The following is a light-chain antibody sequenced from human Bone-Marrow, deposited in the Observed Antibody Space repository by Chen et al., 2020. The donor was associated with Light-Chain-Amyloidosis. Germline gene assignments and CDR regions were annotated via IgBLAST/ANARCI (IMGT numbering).Light chain of an antibody. J-gene: IGKJ3*01. CDR1: RAIGNY. V-gene: IGKV1-39*01. CDR2: ASS. Sequence: DSQLTESPSFLSASVGDKVTVTCRASRAIGNYLNWYQQKAGSAPKLLIYASSTLQSGVPSRFSGSGSGTDFTLTINSLQPEDFASYFCQQYYGPPFTFGPGTKVDIK. CDR3: QQYYGPPFT.